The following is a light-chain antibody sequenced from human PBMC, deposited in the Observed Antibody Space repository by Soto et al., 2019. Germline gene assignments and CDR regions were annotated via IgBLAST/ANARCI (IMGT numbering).Light chain of an antibody. V-gene: IGKV3-15*01. CDR2: GAS. Sequence: EMVMTRAPATLSVSPGDGGTLSSRAGQSISTNFAWYQQKPGQPPRLLIYGASTRAGGIPARIGSRWSRTEFTLTISSMQSEDFAVYYCQQTKYQGTFGQGTNVDIK. J-gene: IGKJ1*01. CDR1: QSISTN. CDR3: QQTKYQGT.